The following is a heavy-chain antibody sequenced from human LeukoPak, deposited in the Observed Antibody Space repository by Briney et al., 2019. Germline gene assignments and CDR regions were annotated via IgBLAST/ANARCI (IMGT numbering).Heavy chain of an antibody. CDR2: VLYSGST. D-gene: IGHD5-18*01. Sequence: SETLSLTCTVSGGSISPYYWSWIRQPPGKGLEWVGEVLYSGSTNYNPSLKSRVTMSVDTSKNQFSLKLSSVTAADTAVYYCARSNPGLPFDDWGQGTLVTVSS. J-gene: IGHJ4*02. CDR1: GGSISPYY. CDR3: ARSNPGLPFDD. V-gene: IGHV4-59*12.